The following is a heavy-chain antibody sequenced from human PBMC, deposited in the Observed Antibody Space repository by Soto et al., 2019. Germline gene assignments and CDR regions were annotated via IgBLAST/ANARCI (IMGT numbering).Heavy chain of an antibody. Sequence: EVQLVESGGGLVRPGGSLRLSCAASGFTFSTYSMNWVRQAPGKGLEWVSSISSSSSYIYYADSVKGRFTISRDNAKNSLYLQMNSLIDEDPAVYYCARDLPHLPGEALWGQGALVTVSA. CDR3: ARDLPHLPGEAL. CDR1: GFTFSTYS. V-gene: IGHV3-21*01. CDR2: ISSSSSYI. D-gene: IGHD3-16*01. J-gene: IGHJ4*02.